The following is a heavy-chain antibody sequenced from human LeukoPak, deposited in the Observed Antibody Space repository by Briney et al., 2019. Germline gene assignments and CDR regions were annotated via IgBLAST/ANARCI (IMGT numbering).Heavy chain of an antibody. J-gene: IGHJ4*02. D-gene: IGHD6-13*01. CDR2: ISTNTGNP. Sequence: ASVKVSCKASGYTFTNYAINWVGQAPGQGLEWMGWISTNTGNPTYAQGFTGRFVFSLDTSVSTAYLQISSLKAEDTGVYYCARKIAAAGVWGQGTLVTVSS. CDR1: GYTFTNYA. CDR3: ARKIAAAGV. V-gene: IGHV7-4-1*02.